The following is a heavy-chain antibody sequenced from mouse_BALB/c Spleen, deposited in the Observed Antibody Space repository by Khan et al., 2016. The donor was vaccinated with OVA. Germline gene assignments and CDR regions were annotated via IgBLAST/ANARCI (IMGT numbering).Heavy chain of an antibody. Sequence: QIQLVQSGPELKKPGETVRISCKASGYTFTTAGIQWVQKMPGKGLKWIGWINTHSGVPKYAEDFKGRFAFSLEISVNTAYLQITNLKNEETGTYFFAIGGAACYRNDGGAMEYWGQGTSVTVSS. J-gene: IGHJ4*01. D-gene: IGHD2-14*01. CDR1: GYTFTTAG. CDR3: AIGGAACYRNDGGAMEY. V-gene: IGHV9-4*02. CDR2: INTHSGVP.